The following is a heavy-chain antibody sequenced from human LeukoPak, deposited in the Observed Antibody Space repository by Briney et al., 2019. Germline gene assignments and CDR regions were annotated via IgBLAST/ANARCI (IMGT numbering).Heavy chain of an antibody. Sequence: SETLSLTCTVSGGSMSSYYWSWIRQPPGKGLEWVGYIYYSGSTNYNPSLKSRVTISVDTSKNQFSLKLSSVTAADTAVYYGARRAQLVLRGYYYYGIDVWGQGTTVTVSS. V-gene: IGHV4-59*08. CDR2: IYYSGST. CDR3: ARRAQLVLRGYYYYGIDV. D-gene: IGHD6-13*01. CDR1: GGSMSSYY. J-gene: IGHJ6*02.